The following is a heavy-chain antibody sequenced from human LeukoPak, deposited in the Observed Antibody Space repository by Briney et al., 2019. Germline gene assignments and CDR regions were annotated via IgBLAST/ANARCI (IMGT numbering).Heavy chain of an antibody. CDR3: AKDPETYSSGWYVGY. D-gene: IGHD6-19*01. CDR2: ISGSGGST. J-gene: IGHJ4*02. V-gene: IGHV3-23*01. CDR1: GFSFSTYA. Sequence: GGSLRLSCAASGFSFSTYAMNWVRQAPGKGLEWVSAISGSGGSTYYADSVKGRFTISRDNSKNTLYLQMNSLRAEDTAVYYCAKDPETYSSGWYVGYWGQGTLVTVSS.